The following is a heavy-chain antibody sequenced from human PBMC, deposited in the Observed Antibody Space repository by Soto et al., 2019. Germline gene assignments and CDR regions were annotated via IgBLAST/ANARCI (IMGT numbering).Heavy chain of an antibody. V-gene: IGHV3-23*01. CDR3: AKDLGYDSFDY. CDR2: ISASGGST. CDR1: GFTFSSYA. D-gene: IGHD5-18*01. J-gene: IGHJ4*02. Sequence: EVQLLESGGGLVQPGGSLRLSCAASGFTFSSYAMNWVRQAAGKGLEWVSAISASGGSTYYADSVKGRFTISRDNSNNTLYLQMDSLRAEDTAVYYCAKDLGYDSFDYWGQGTLVTVSS.